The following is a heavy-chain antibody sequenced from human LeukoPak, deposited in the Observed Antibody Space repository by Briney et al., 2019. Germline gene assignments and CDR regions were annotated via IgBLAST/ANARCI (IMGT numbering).Heavy chain of an antibody. CDR3: AKELRGYSYGLRNNWFDP. D-gene: IGHD5-18*01. V-gene: IGHV3-30*18. J-gene: IGHJ5*02. CDR2: ISYDGSNK. Sequence: GGSLRLSCAASGFTFSSYGMHWVRQAPGKGLEWVAVISYDGSNKYYADSVKGRFTISRDSSKNTLYLQMNSLRAEDTAVYYCAKELRGYSYGLRNNWFDPWGQGTLVTVSS. CDR1: GFTFSSYG.